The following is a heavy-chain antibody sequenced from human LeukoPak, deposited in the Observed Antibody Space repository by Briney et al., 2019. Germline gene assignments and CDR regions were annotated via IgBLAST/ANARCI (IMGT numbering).Heavy chain of an antibody. D-gene: IGHD1-26*01. J-gene: IGHJ3*02. CDR2: IIPILGIA. V-gene: IGHV1-69*04. Sequence: SVKVSCKASGGTFSSYAISWVRQAPGQGLEWMGRIIPILGIANYAQKFQGRVTITADKSTSTAYMELSSLRSEDTAVYYCATDPIVGAGPIWGQGTMVTVSS. CDR3: ATDPIVGAGPI. CDR1: GGTFSSYA.